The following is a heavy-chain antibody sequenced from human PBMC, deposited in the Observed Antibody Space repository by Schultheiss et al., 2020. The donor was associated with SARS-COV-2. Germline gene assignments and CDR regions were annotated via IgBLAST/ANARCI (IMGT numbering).Heavy chain of an antibody. CDR2: THYSGDTYSGDT. CDR1: GGSISRSGYY. CDR3: ARQGNLEYYYGMDV. D-gene: IGHD1-7*01. J-gene: IGHJ6*02. V-gene: IGHV4-31*03. Sequence: SETLSLTCTVSGGSISRSGYYWGWIRQSPGKGLEWVGYTHYSGDTYSGDTYYNPSLKSRATISVDTAKNQFSLHLSSVTAADTAVYYCARQGNLEYYYGMDVWGQGTTVTVSS.